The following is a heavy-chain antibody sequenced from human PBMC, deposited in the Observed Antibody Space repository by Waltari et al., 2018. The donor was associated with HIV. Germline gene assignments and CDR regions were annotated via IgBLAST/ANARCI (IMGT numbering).Heavy chain of an antibody. CDR2: TYYLSELYT. CDR3: TRSTAAGRCDY. CDR1: GGSVSSNSAA. V-gene: IGHV6-1*01. Sequence: QVQLQLSGPGLVTPPQTLSLTCAISGGSVSSNSAAWNWFRQSPSRGLEWLGRTYYLSELYTDYALSVKSRITINPDTSRNQFSLQLNSVTPEDTAVYYCTRSTAAGRCDYWGQGTLVTVSS. D-gene: IGHD6-13*01. J-gene: IGHJ4*02.